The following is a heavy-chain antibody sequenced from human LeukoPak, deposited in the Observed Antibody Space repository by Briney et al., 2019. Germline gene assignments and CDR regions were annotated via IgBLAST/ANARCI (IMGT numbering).Heavy chain of an antibody. CDR1: GFTFNTHG. Sequence: PGGSLRLSCAASGFTFNTHGMHWVRQAPGKGPEWVAAIWFDGSVKHYSDAVKGRFTISRDNSLNTLYLQMNSLRVEDTAIYYCAKDTAVQFLEPAFWGQGTLVTVSS. J-gene: IGHJ4*02. V-gene: IGHV3-33*06. CDR2: IWFDGSVK. D-gene: IGHD3-3*01. CDR3: AKDTAVQFLEPAF.